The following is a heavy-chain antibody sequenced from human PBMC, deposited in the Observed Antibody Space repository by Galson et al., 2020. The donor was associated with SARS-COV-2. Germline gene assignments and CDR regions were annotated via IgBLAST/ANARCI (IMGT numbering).Heavy chain of an antibody. J-gene: IGHJ4*02. CDR2: ISAYNGNT. CDR1: GYTFTSYG. V-gene: IGHV1-18*04. CDR3: ARVRGGDTAMVNMGYYFDY. D-gene: IGHD5-18*01. Sequence: ASVKVSCKASGYTFTSYGISWVRQAPGQGLEWMGWISAYNGNTNYAQKLQGRVTMTTDTSTSTAYMELRSLRSDDTAVYYCARVRGGDTAMVNMGYYFDYWGQGTLVTVSS.